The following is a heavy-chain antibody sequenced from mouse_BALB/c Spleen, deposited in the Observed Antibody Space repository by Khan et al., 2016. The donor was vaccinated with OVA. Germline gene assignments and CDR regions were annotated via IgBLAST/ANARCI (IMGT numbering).Heavy chain of an antibody. J-gene: IGHJ3*01. CDR3: AALYGNTFAY. D-gene: IGHD2-1*01. V-gene: IGHV14-3*02. Sequence: VQLKQSGAELVKPGASVKLSCSASGFNIKDTYIHWMKQRPEQGLEWIGRIDPPNDDSKYGPKFQAKATLTVDTSSNTAYLQLSSLTSEDTAVYYCAALYGNTFAYWGQGTLVSVSA. CDR1: GFNIKDTY. CDR2: IDPPNDDS.